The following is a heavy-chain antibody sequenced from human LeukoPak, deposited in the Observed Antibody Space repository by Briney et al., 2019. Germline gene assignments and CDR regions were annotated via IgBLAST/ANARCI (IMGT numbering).Heavy chain of an antibody. Sequence: SETLSLTCTVSGGSISSYYWSWIRQPPGKGLEWIGYIYYSGSTNYNPSLKSRVTISVDTSKNQFSLKLSSVTAAGTAVYYCASSVRSTSYVYWGQGTLVTVSS. J-gene: IGHJ4*02. CDR1: GGSISSYY. D-gene: IGHD3-16*01. CDR3: ASSVRSTSYVY. CDR2: IYYSGST. V-gene: IGHV4-59*01.